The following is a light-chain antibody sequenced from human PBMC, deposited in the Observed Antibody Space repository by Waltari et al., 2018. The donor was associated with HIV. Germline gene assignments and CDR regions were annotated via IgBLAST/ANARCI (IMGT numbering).Light chain of an antibody. Sequence: DIQMAQSPSNLSASVGDRVNITCRASQTINTWLAWYHQKPGGAPQLLVYKASTLENGVPSRFSGSGSGTEFTLTISRLQPDDVGFYYCQQYSSYWTFGQGTKVQVK. CDR3: QQYSSYWT. V-gene: IGKV1-5*03. CDR1: QTINTW. CDR2: KAS. J-gene: IGKJ1*01.